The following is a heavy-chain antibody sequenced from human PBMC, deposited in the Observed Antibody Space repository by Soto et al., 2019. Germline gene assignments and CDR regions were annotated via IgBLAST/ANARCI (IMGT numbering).Heavy chain of an antibody. CDR1: GFTFSNYG. CDR2: IWYDESDK. Sequence: QVQLVESGGSVVQPGKSLRLSCAPSGFTFSNYGMHWVRQAPGKGLEWVAVIWYDESDKYYADSVKGRFTISRDNSKNTLYLQMNSLRAEDTAVYYCARAPQGYFDYWGQGILVTVSS. CDR3: ARAPQGYFDY. J-gene: IGHJ4*02. V-gene: IGHV3-33*01.